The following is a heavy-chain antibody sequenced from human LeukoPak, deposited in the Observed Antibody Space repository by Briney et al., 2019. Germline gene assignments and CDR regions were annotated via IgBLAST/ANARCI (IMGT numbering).Heavy chain of an antibody. CDR3: ARGGVVTAIGGDY. CDR1: GGSFSGYY. Sequence: SETLSLTCAVYGGSFSGYYWSWVRQPPGKGLEWVGEINHSGSTNYNPSLKSRVTISVDTSKNQFSLKLSSVTAADTAVYYCARGGVVTAIGGDYWGQGTLVTVSS. V-gene: IGHV4-34*01. J-gene: IGHJ4*02. CDR2: INHSGST. D-gene: IGHD2-21*02.